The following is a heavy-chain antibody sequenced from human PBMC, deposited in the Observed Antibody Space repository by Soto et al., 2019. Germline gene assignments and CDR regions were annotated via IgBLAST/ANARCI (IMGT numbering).Heavy chain of an antibody. J-gene: IGHJ5*02. CDR1: GGTFSSYA. V-gene: IGHV1-69*01. CDR2: IIPIFGTA. CDR3: AREDSGYGIVNWFDP. D-gene: IGHD5-12*01. Sequence: SVKVPCKASGGTFSSYAISWVRQAPGQGLEWMGGIIPIFGTANYAQKFQGRVTITADESTSTAYMELSSLRSEDTAVYYCAREDSGYGIVNWFDPWGQGTLVTVSS.